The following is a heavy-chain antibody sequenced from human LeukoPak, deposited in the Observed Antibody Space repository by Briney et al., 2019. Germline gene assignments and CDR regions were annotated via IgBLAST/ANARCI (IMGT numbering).Heavy chain of an antibody. CDR3: ARENYFDY. J-gene: IGHJ4*02. Sequence: GGSLRLSCAASGFTFSNYWMGWVRQAPGKGLEWVANIKQDGSEKYYVDSVKGRFTISRDNAKKSLYLQMNSLRAEDTAVYYCARENYFDYWGQGTLVTVSS. CDR2: IKQDGSEK. CDR1: GFTFSNYW. V-gene: IGHV3-7*01.